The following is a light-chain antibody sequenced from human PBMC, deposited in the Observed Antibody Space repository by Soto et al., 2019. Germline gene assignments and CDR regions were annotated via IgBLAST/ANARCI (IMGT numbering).Light chain of an antibody. CDR2: GAS. J-gene: IGKJ4*01. V-gene: IGKV3-20*01. CDR3: QQYHSSQVT. Sequence: EIVLTQSPGTLSLSPGERATLSCRASQSVSSSYLAWYQQKPGQAPRLLIYGASSRATGIPDRFSGSGSGIDFTLTISRLEPEDFAVYYCQQYHSSQVTFGGGTKVEIK. CDR1: QSVSSSY.